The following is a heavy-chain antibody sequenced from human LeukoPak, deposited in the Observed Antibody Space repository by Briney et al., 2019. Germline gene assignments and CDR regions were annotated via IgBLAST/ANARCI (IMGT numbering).Heavy chain of an antibody. CDR2: IYTTGRT. V-gene: IGHV4-4*07. CDR3: ARAGYTISSYRFDY. J-gene: IGHJ4*02. CDR1: GGSISSYW. Sequence: PSETLSLNCSVSGGSISSYWWSWIRQPAGKGLEFIGRIYTTGRTNCNPSLKSRVSMSVDTSKNKFSLELRSVTAADTAVYFCARAGYTISSYRFDYWGQGALVTVSS. D-gene: IGHD3-16*02.